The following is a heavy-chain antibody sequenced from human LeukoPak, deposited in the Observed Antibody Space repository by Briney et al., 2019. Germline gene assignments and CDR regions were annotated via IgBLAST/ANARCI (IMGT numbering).Heavy chain of an antibody. J-gene: IGHJ4*02. D-gene: IGHD6-13*01. V-gene: IGHV1-3*04. Sequence: ASVKVSCKASGYTFTSYAMHRVRQAPGQRLEWMGWINTGNGNTKYSQMFQGRVTITRDTSASTAYMELSSLRSEDTAVYYCAYCSSWSNFDYWGQGTLVTVSS. CDR3: AYCSSWSNFDY. CDR1: GYTFTSYA. CDR2: INTGNGNT.